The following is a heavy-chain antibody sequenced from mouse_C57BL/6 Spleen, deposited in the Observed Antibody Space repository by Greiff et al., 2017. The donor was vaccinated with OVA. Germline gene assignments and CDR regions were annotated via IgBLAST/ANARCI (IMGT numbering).Heavy chain of an antibody. CDR1: GFNIKNTY. CDR2: IDPANGNT. Sequence: EVKLEESVAELVRPGASVKLSCTASGFNIKNTYMHWVKQRPEQGLEWIGRIDPANGNTKYAPKFQGKATITADTSSNTAYLQLSSLTSEDTAIYYCARDYYGSSGYYYAMDYWGQGTSVTVSS. CDR3: ARDYYGSSGYYYAMDY. J-gene: IGHJ4*01. V-gene: IGHV14-3*01. D-gene: IGHD1-1*01.